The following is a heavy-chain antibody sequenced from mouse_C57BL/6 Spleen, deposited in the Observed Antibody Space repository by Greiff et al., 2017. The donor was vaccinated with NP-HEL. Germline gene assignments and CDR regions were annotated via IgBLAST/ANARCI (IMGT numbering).Heavy chain of an antibody. CDR3: ASTTVVATRAMDY. Sequence: QVQLKQPGAELVMPGASVKLSCKASGYTFTSYWMHWVKQRPGQGLEWIGEIDPSDSYTNYNQKFKGKSTLTVDKSSSTAYMQLSSLTSEDSAVYYCASTTVVATRAMDYWGQGTSVTVSS. CDR2: IDPSDSYT. CDR1: GYTFTSYW. J-gene: IGHJ4*01. V-gene: IGHV1-69*01. D-gene: IGHD1-1*01.